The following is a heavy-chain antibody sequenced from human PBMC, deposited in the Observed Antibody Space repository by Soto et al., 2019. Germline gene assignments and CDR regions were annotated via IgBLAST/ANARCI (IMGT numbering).Heavy chain of an antibody. J-gene: IGHJ5*02. CDR2: IYYSGST. V-gene: IGHV4-59*08. D-gene: IGHD2-15*01. CDR1: GGSISTSY. Sequence: AETLSVTRTGSGGSISTSYRSWFRQPPGKGLEWIGYIYYSGSTNYNPSLKSRVTISVDTSKNQFSLKPSSVTAADTAVYYCARLVWTYGTCVDPWGQVTLVTVS. CDR3: ARLVWTYGTCVDP.